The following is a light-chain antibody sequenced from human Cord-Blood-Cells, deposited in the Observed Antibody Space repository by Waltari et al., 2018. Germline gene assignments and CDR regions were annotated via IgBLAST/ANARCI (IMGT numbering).Light chain of an antibody. CDR2: EGS. CDR3: CSYAGSSTVV. CDR1: SRDVGSYNL. J-gene: IGLJ2*01. V-gene: IGLV2-23*01. Sequence: QSALTQPASVSGSPGQSITISCTGTSRDVGSYNLVSWYQQHQGKAPKLLIYEGSKRPSGVSNLFSGSKSGNTASLTISGLQAEDEADYYCCSYAGSSTVVFGGGTKLTVL.